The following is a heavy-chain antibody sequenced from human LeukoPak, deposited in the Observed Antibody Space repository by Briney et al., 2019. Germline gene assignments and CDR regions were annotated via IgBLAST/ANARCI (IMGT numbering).Heavy chain of an antibody. V-gene: IGHV3-23*01. Sequence: GGSLRLSCAASGFTFSSYAMSWVRQAPGKGLEWVSAISGSGGSTYYADSVKGRFTISRDNSKNTLYLQMNSLRAKDTAVYYCHGPYSSSWPFDYWGQGTLVTVSS. J-gene: IGHJ4*02. D-gene: IGHD6-13*01. CDR2: ISGSGGST. CDR1: GFTFSSYA. CDR3: HGPYSSSWPFDY.